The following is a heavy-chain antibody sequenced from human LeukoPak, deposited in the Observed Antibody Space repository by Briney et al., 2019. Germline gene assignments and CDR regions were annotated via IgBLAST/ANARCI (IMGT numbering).Heavy chain of an antibody. CDR2: IIHSGST. V-gene: IGHV4-34*01. J-gene: IGHJ4*02. D-gene: IGHD3-22*01. CDR3: ATGGVVDDSSGYRYYFDY. CDR1: GGSFCGYY. Sequence: SETLSLTCAVYGGSFCGYYWSWIRQPPGKGREWIGEIIHSGSTNYNPSLKSRVTISVDTSKNQFSLKLSSVTSADTAVYYCATGGVVDDSSGYRYYFDYWGQGTLVTVSS.